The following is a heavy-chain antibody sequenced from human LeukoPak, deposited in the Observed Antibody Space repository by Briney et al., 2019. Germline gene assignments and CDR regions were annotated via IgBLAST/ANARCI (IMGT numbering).Heavy chain of an antibody. Sequence: GGSLRLSCAASGLPLSRSVMSWVRQAPGKGLEWVSNISGSGSGGSTYYADSVKGRFTISRDNSKNTLYLQMNSLRAEDTAVYYCAKNGDRGAYCSGGSCYPYYYYNMDVWGKGTTVTISS. CDR3: AKNGDRGAYCSGGSCYPYYYYNMDV. CDR2: ISGSGSGGST. V-gene: IGHV3-23*01. J-gene: IGHJ6*03. D-gene: IGHD2-15*01. CDR1: GLPLSRSV.